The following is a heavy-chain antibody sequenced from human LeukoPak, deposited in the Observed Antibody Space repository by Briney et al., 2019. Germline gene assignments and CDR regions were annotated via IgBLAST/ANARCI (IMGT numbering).Heavy chain of an antibody. Sequence: GASVKVSCKASGYTFTSYDINWVRQATGQGLEWMGWMNPNSGDTGYAQKFQGRVTMTRNTSISTAYMELSSLRSEDTAVYYCAREKRAQTIAVAGTSLGYWGQGTLVTVSS. D-gene: IGHD6-19*01. J-gene: IGHJ4*02. CDR1: GYTFTSYD. CDR2: MNPNSGDT. V-gene: IGHV1-8*01. CDR3: AREKRAQTIAVAGTSLGY.